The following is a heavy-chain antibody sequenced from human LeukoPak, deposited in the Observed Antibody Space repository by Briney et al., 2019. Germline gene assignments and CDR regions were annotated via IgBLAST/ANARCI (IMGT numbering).Heavy chain of an antibody. CDR2: INHSGST. CDR1: GGSFSGYY. Sequence: SETLSLTCAVYGGSFSGYYWSWIRQPPGKGLEWIEEINHSGSTNYNPSLKSRVTISVDTSKNQFSLKLSSVTAADTAVYYCARGRGYYHTYYYYGMDVWGQGTTVTVSS. CDR3: ARGRGYYHTYYYYGMDV. J-gene: IGHJ6*02. D-gene: IGHD3-22*01. V-gene: IGHV4-34*01.